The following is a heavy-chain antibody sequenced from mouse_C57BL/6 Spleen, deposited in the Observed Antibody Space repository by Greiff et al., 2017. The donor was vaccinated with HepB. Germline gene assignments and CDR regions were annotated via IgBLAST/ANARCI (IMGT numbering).Heavy chain of an antibody. V-gene: IGHV1-69*01. D-gene: IGHD2-10*02. CDR3: ARRVYGNYGAMDY. CDR2: IYPSDSYT. Sequence: QVQLQQPGAELVMPGASVKLSCKASGYTFTSYWMHWVKQRPGQGLEWIGEIYPSDSYTNYNQKFKGKSTLTVDKSCSTAYMQLSSLTSEDSAVYYCARRVYGNYGAMDYWGQGTSVTVSS. CDR1: GYTFTSYW. J-gene: IGHJ4*01.